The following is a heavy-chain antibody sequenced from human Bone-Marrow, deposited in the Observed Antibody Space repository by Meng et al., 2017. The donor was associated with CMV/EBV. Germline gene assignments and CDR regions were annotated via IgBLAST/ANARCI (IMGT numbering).Heavy chain of an antibody. Sequence: SETLSLTCTVSGGSISSSSYYWGWIRQPPGKGLEWIGSIYYSGSTYYNPSLKSRVTISVDTSKNQFSLKLSSVTAADTAVYYCARDMGGGASNAFDIWGQGTMVTVSS. V-gene: IGHV4-39*07. D-gene: IGHD1-26*01. J-gene: IGHJ3*02. CDR3: ARDMGGGASNAFDI. CDR1: GGSISSSSYY. CDR2: IYYSGST.